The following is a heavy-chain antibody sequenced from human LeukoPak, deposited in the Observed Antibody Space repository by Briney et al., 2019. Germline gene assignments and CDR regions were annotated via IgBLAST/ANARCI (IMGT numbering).Heavy chain of an antibody. CDR3: ARRSGIAVAGAFDY. D-gene: IGHD6-19*01. V-gene: IGHV3-48*01. J-gene: IGHJ4*02. CDR2: ISSSSSTI. CDR1: GFTFSSYS. Sequence: GGSLRLSCAASGFTFSSYSMNWVRQASGKGLEWVSYISSSSSTIYYADSVKGRFTISRDNSKNTLYLQMNSLRAEDTAVYYCARRSGIAVAGAFDYWGQGTLVTVSS.